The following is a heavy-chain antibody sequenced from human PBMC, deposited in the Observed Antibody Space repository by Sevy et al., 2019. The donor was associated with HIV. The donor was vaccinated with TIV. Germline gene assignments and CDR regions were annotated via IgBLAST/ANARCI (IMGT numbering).Heavy chain of an antibody. V-gene: IGHV3-23*01. CDR2: ISGSGGST. Sequence: GGSLRLSCAASGFTFSSYAMSWVRQAPGKGLEWVSAISGSGGSTYYADSVKGRFTISRDNSKNTLYLQMNSLGAEDTAVYYCAKDLYSWELRGPDYWGQGTLVTVSS. CDR3: AKDLYSWELRGPDY. D-gene: IGHD1-26*01. CDR1: GFTFSSYA. J-gene: IGHJ4*02.